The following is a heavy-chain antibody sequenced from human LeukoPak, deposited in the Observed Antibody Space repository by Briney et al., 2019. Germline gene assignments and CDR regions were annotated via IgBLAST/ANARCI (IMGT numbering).Heavy chain of an antibody. D-gene: IGHD3-10*01. V-gene: IGHV4-39*01. J-gene: IGHJ4*02. CDR2: IYYSGST. CDR1: GGSISSTNYY. CDR3: ARQGGYYGSGSYHY. Sequence: SETLSLTCTVSGGSISSTNYYWGWIRQPPGKGLEWIGSIYYSGSTYYNPSLKSRVTISVDTSKNQFSLKLSSVTAADTAVYYCARQGGYYGSGSYHYWGQGTLVTVSS.